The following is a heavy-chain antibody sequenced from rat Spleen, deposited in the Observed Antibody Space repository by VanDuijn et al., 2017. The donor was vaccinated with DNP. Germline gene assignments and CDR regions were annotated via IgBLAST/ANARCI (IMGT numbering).Heavy chain of an antibody. V-gene: IGHV5-27*01. CDR1: GITFSDYN. Sequence: EVQLVESGGDLVQPGRSLKVSCAASGITFSDYNMAWVRQAPKKGLEWVASISASGGSTSYRDSVKGRFTISRDNAKSTLYLQMDSLRSEDTATYYCTTDFERGYWGQGVMVTVSS. CDR2: ISASGGST. J-gene: IGHJ2*01. CDR3: TTDFERGY. D-gene: IGHD1-11*01.